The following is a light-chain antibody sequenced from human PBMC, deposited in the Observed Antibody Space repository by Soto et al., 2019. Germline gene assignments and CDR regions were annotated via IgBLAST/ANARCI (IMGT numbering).Light chain of an antibody. CDR1: QSISSW. CDR2: KAS. V-gene: IGKV1-5*03. Sequence: DIQMTQSPSTLSASVGDRVTITCRASQSISSWLAWYQQKPGKAPKLLIYKASSLESGVPSRFSGSGSGTKFTLTISSLQPDDFATYYCQQYNSYPMYTFGQGTKVDIK. J-gene: IGKJ2*01. CDR3: QQYNSYPMYT.